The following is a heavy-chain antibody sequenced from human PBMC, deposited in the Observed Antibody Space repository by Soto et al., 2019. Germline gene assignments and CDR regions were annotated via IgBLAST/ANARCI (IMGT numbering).Heavy chain of an antibody. CDR3: ARDAPRHSTCCSGGSCYSHYGMDV. V-gene: IGHV3-30-3*01. CDR1: GFTFSSYA. Sequence: GGSLRLSCAASGFTFSSYAMHWVRQAPGKGLEWVAVISYDGSNKYYADSVKGRFTISRDNSKNTLYLQMNSLRAEDTAVYYCARDAPRHSTCCSGGSCYSHYGMDVWGQGTTVTVSS. J-gene: IGHJ6*02. CDR2: ISYDGSNK. D-gene: IGHD2-15*01.